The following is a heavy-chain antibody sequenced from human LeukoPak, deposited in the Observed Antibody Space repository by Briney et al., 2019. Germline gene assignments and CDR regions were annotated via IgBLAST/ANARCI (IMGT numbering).Heavy chain of an antibody. Sequence: SETLSLTCAVYGGSFSGYYWSWIRQPPGKGLEWIGEINHSGSTNYNPSLKSRVTIPVDTSKNQFSLKLSAVTAADTAVYYCARGGALRYFDWLHSGLDYWGQGTLVTVSS. CDR2: INHSGST. J-gene: IGHJ4*02. CDR3: ARGGALRYFDWLHSGLDY. V-gene: IGHV4-34*01. CDR1: GGSFSGYY. D-gene: IGHD3-9*01.